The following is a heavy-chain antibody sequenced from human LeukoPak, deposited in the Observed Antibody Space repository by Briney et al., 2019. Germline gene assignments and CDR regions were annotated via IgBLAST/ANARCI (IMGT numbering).Heavy chain of an antibody. CDR2: MNWNGGST. J-gene: IGHJ6*03. D-gene: IGHD5-12*01. CDR1: GFTFDDYG. CDR3: VRARGYSAFYYYYYMDV. Sequence: GGSLRLSCAASGFTFDDYGMSWVRQAPGKGLEWVSSMNWNGGSTGYADSVKGRFTISRDNAKNSLYLQMNSLRAEDTALYYCVRARGYSAFYYYYYMDVWGKGTTVTVSS. V-gene: IGHV3-20*04.